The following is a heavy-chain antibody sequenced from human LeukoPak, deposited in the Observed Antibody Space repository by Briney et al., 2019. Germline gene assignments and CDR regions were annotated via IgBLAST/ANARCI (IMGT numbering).Heavy chain of an antibody. CDR2: INLNSGGT. CDR1: GYSFTDYY. D-gene: IGHD2-21*01. CDR3: ARADRLHGGPYLIGP. J-gene: IGHJ5*02. V-gene: IGHV1-2*02. Sequence: ASVKVSCKTSGYSFTDYYMHWVRQAPGQGLEWMGWINLNSGGTSSAQKFQGRVTMTRDTSITTVYMEVSWLTSDDTAIYYCARADRLHGGPYLIGPWGQGTLVTVSS.